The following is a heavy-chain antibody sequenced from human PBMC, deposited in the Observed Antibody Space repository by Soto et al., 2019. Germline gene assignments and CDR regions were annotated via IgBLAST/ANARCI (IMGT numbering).Heavy chain of an antibody. CDR3: TRNCGVTKCLDL. CDR2: IIPIFGTA. J-gene: IGHJ5*02. CDR1: ACTIISNA. Sequence: SCWTAACTIISNASLCVRQHTGQGLQCMGGIIPIFGTANYAQKFQGRVTITSDESTSTAYMELSSVRSEDTSVYYCTRNCGVTKCLDLWGQGTLVTVSS. V-gene: IGHV1-69*01. D-gene: IGHD2-21*01.